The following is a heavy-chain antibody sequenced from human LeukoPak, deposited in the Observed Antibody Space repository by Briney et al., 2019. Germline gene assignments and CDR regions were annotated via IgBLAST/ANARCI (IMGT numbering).Heavy chain of an antibody. V-gene: IGHV4-34*01. Sequence: SETLSLTCTVSGGSISSYYWSWIRQPPGKGLEWIGEINHSGSTNYNPSLKSRVTISVDTSKNQFSLKLSSVTAADTAVYYCASIAARPPYYYYYYYMDVWGKGTTVTVSS. CDR1: GGSISSYY. J-gene: IGHJ6*03. CDR3: ASIAARPPYYYYYYYMDV. CDR2: INHSGST. D-gene: IGHD6-6*01.